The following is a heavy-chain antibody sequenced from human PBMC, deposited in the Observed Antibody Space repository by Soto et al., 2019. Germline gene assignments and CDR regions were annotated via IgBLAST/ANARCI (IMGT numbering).Heavy chain of an antibody. Sequence: QVQLVESGGGVVQPGRSLRLSCAASGFTFSSYAMHWVRQAPGKGLEWVAVISYDGSNKYYADSVKGRFTISRDNSKNTVYLQRNSLRAGGTAVYYCGRDGYGAGTLGRYYFDYWGQGTLVTVSS. CDR3: GRDGYGAGTLGRYYFDY. D-gene: IGHD3-10*01. J-gene: IGHJ4*02. CDR2: ISYDGSNK. CDR1: GFTFSSYA. V-gene: IGHV3-30-3*01.